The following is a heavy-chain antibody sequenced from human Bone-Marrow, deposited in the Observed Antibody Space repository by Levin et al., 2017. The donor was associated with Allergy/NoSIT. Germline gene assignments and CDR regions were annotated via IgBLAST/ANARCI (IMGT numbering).Heavy chain of an antibody. Sequence: PGGSLRLSCVGSGFTFSSHAMSWVRQAPGKGLEWVSCISSSGDSTYYADSVKGRFTISRDNAKNSLYLQLNRLRDEDTALYYCARDPARGYYDSSGYSGDHWGQGTLVTVSS. D-gene: IGHD3-22*01. V-gene: IGHV3-48*02. J-gene: IGHJ4*02. CDR1: GFTFSSHA. CDR2: ISSSGDST. CDR3: ARDPARGYYDSSGYSGDH.